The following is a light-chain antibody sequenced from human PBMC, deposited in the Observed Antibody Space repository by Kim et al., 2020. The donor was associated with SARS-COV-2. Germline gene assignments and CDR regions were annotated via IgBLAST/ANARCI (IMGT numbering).Light chain of an antibody. Sequence: QSALTQPPSVSGSPGQSVTISYTGTSSDVGSYNRVSWYQQPPGTAPKLMIYEVSNRPSGVPDRFSGSKSGNTASLTISGLQAEDEADYYCSSYTSSSTFPYVFGTGTKVTVL. CDR2: EVS. J-gene: IGLJ1*01. V-gene: IGLV2-18*02. CDR3: SSYTSSSTFPYV. CDR1: SSDVGSYNR.